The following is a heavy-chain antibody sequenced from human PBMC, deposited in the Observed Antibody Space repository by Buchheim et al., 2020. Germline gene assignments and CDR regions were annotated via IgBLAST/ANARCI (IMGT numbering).Heavy chain of an antibody. CDR1: GFTFRSYE. CDR2: ISRGGSTI. J-gene: IGHJ4*02. CDR3: ARGAPRDY. Sequence: EVQLVESGGGFVQPGGSLRLSCAASGFTFRSYEMNWFRQAPGKGLEWLSHISRGGSTIYYADSVKSRFTISRDNAKNSLYLQMNSLRAEDTAVYYCARGAPRDYWGQGTL. V-gene: IGHV3-48*03.